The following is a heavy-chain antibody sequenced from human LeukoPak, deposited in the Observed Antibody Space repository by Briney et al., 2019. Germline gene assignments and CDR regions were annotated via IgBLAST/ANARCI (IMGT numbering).Heavy chain of an antibody. CDR1: GFLFSNYW. Sequence: PGGSLRLSCAASGFLFSNYWMSWVRQAPGKGLECVAIIKQDESEKYYVDSVKGRFTISRDSAEDSLSLQMNSLRAEDTAVYYCARDPGRGGGAAMDYWGQGTLVTVSS. V-gene: IGHV3-7*01. CDR3: ARDPGRGGGAAMDY. D-gene: IGHD3-16*01. J-gene: IGHJ4*02. CDR2: IKQDESEK.